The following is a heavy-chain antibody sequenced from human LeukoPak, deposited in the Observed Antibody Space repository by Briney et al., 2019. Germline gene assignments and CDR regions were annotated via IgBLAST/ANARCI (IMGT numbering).Heavy chain of an antibody. D-gene: IGHD6-19*01. CDR2: ISWNSGSI. CDR1: GFTFDDYA. Sequence: GGSLRLSCAASGFTFDDYAMHWVRQAPGKGLEWVSGISWNSGSIGYADSVKGRFTISRDNAKNSPYLQMNSLRAEDTALYYCAKDKSHGIAVAGSLRCFDYWGQGTLVTVSS. CDR3: AKDKSHGIAVAGSLRCFDY. V-gene: IGHV3-9*01. J-gene: IGHJ4*02.